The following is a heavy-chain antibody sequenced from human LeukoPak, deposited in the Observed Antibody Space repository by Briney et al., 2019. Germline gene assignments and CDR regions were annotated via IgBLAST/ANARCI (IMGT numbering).Heavy chain of an antibody. J-gene: IGHJ4*02. CDR2: ISGSGGST. Sequence: PGGSLRLSCAASGFTFSNYGTSWVRQAPGKGLEWVSGISGSGGSTHYANSVKGRFTISRDNSKNTLYLQMNSLRAEDTAVYYCARGLSGYASSLGYWGQGTLVTVSA. CDR1: GFTFSNYG. D-gene: IGHD6-6*01. CDR3: ARGLSGYASSLGY. V-gene: IGHV3-23*01.